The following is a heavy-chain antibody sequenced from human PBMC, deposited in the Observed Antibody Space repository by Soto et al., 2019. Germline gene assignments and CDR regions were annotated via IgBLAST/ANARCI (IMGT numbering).Heavy chain of an antibody. J-gene: IGHJ6*02. D-gene: IGHD3-10*01. CDR1: GFTFTSSA. CDR2: IVVGSGNT. Sequence: SVKVSCKASGFTFTSSAVQWVRQARGQRLEWIGWIVVGSGNTNYAQKFQERVTITRDMSTSTAYMELSSLRSEDTAVYYCAAGGEGSYYYYYGMDVWGQGTTVTVS. V-gene: IGHV1-58*01. CDR3: AAGGEGSYYYYYGMDV.